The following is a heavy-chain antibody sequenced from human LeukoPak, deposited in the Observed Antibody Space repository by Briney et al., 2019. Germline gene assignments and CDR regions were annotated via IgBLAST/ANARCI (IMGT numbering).Heavy chain of an antibody. V-gene: IGHV3-33*08. J-gene: IGHJ4*02. CDR1: GFFFNSYW. Sequence: GGSLRLSCVTSGFFFNSYWMSWVRQAPGKGLEWVAAIWHDGNNKYYADSVKGRFSISRDNSKNTLDLQMNSLRAEDTAVYYCARGSGHNYGNFDYWGQGTLVTVSS. CDR2: IWHDGNNK. D-gene: IGHD5-18*01. CDR3: ARGSGHNYGNFDY.